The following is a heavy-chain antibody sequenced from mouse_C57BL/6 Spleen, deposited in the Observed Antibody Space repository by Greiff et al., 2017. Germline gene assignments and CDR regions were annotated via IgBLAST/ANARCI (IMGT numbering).Heavy chain of an antibody. CDR1: GYSITSGYY. CDR2: ISYDGSN. Sequence: EVHLVESGPGLVKPSQSLSLTCSVTGYSITSGYYWNWIRQFPGNKLEWMGYISYDGSNNYNPSLKNRISITRDTSKNQFFLKLNSVTTEDTATYYGASYYGSRYYYAMDYWGQGTSVTVSS. V-gene: IGHV3-6*01. D-gene: IGHD1-1*01. J-gene: IGHJ4*01. CDR3: ASYYGSRYYYAMDY.